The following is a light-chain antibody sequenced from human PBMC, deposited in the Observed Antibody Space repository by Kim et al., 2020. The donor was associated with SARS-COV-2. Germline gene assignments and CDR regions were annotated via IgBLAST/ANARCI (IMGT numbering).Light chain of an antibody. CDR2: GAS. CDR3: QQYHTGRT. J-gene: IGKJ1*01. Sequence: ESVLTQSPGTLSLSPGERATLSCRASQTVDSTFLAWYQQKPGQSPRLLIYGASNRATGIPDRFSGSGSGTDFTLTISRLEPEDFAVYYCQQYHTGRTFGQGTKMDIK. CDR1: QTVDSTF. V-gene: IGKV3-20*01.